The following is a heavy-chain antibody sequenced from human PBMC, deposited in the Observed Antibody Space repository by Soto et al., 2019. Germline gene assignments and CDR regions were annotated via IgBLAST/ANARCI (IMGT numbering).Heavy chain of an antibody. Sequence: PSETLSRTCAVSGYSISSGYYLGWILQPPGKGLEWLGSIFHSGTTYDNPSLKSRVTISVDMSNNQFSLKLTSVTAADTAVYYCARLLDDSSGYYYFDYWGQGTLVTV. CDR2: IFHSGTT. D-gene: IGHD3-22*01. J-gene: IGHJ4*02. CDR3: ARLLDDSSGYYYFDY. CDR1: GYSISSGYY. V-gene: IGHV4-38-2*01.